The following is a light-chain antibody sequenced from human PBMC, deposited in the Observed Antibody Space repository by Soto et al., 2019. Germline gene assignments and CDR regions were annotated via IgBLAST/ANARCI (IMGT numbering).Light chain of an antibody. CDR1: SSNIGNSY. J-gene: IGLJ2*01. CDR2: DKN. Sequence: QSVLTQPPSVSAAPGQKVTISCSGGSSNIGNSYVSWYQQLPGSAPKLLIYDKNKRPSGIPDRFSGSKSGTSATLGITGLQTGDEADYYCGTWDSSLSAVVFGGGTKLTVL. V-gene: IGLV1-51*01. CDR3: GTWDSSLSAVV.